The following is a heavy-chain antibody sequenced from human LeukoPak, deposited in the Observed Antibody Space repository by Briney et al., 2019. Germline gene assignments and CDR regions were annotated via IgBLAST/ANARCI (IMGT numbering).Heavy chain of an antibody. Sequence: SETLSLTCTVSGGSISSGDYYWSWIRQPPGKGLGWIGYIYYSGSTYYNPSLKSRVTISVDTSKNQFSLKLSSVTAADTAVYYCARASGDRYYYYGMDVWGQGTTVTVSS. CDR1: GGSISSGDYY. J-gene: IGHJ6*02. V-gene: IGHV4-30-4*01. D-gene: IGHD7-27*01. CDR2: IYYSGST. CDR3: ARASGDRYYYYGMDV.